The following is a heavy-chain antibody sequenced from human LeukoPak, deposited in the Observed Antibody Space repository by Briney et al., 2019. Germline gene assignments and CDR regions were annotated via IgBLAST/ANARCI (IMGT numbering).Heavy chain of an antibody. V-gene: IGHV4-31*03. CDR2: IYYSGST. CDR1: GGSISSGGYY. D-gene: IGHD5-12*01. J-gene: IGHJ4*01. Sequence: TSQTLSLTCTVSGGSISSGGYYWSWIRQHPGKGLEWIGYIYYSGSTYYNPSLKSRVTISVDTSKNQFSLKLSSVTAADTAVYYCQGWGYSGYDYWGQGTLVTVSS. CDR3: QGWGYSGYDY.